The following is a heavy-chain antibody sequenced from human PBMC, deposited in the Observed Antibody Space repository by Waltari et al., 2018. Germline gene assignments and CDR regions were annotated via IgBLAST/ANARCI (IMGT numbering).Heavy chain of an antibody. CDR3: ARVVVVAAILYYFDY. V-gene: IGHV2-5*01. J-gene: IGHJ4*02. CDR2: IYWNDDK. Sequence: QITLKESDPTLVKPTQTLTLTCTFSGFSLSTSGVGVGWIRQPPGKALEWLALIYWNDDKRYSPSLKSRLTITKDTSKNQVVLTMTNMDPVDTATYYCARVVVVAAILYYFDYWGQGTLVTVSS. CDR1: GFSLSTSGVG. D-gene: IGHD2-15*01.